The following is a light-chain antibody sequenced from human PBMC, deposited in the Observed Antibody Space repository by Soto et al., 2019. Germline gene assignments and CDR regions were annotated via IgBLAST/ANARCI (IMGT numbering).Light chain of an antibody. J-gene: IGKJ4*01. V-gene: IGKV2-28*01. CDR3: MQALQTPLT. CDR1: QTLLYRNGNNY. CDR2: LVS. Sequence: DVVMTQSPLSLPVTPGEPASISCRSSQTLLYRNGNNYLDWYLQKPGQSPQLLIYLVSNRASGVPDRFSGSGSGTDFTLKISRVEAEDVGVYYCMQALQTPLTFGGGTKVEIK.